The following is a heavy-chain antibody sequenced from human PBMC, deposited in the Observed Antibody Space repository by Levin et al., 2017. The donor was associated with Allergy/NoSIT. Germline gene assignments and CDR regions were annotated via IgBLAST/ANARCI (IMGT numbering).Heavy chain of an antibody. J-gene: IGHJ4*02. V-gene: IGHV3-30*04. CDR3: ARDSYDFWSGYSHCFDY. CDR2: ISYDGSNK. CDR1: GFTFSSYA. Sequence: PGGSLRLSCAASGFTFSSYAMHWVRQAPGKGLEWVAVISYDGSNKYYADSVKGRFTISRDNSKNTLYLQMNSLRAEDTAVYYCARDSYDFWSGYSHCFDYWGQGTLVTVSS. D-gene: IGHD3-3*01.